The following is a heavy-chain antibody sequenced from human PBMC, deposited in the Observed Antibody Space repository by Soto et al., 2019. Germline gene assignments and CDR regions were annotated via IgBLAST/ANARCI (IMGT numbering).Heavy chain of an antibody. D-gene: IGHD2-2*01. CDR3: ARGLIKVVPAAIKGNYYYYGMDV. CDR2: IIPIFGTA. V-gene: IGHV1-69*01. CDR1: GGTFSSYA. J-gene: IGHJ6*02. Sequence: QVQLVQSGAEVKKPGSSVKVSCKASGGTFSSYAISWVRQAPGQGLEWMGGIIPIFGTANYAQEFQGRVTITADESTSTAYMELSSLRSEDTAVYYCARGLIKVVPAAIKGNYYYYGMDVWGQGTTVTVSS.